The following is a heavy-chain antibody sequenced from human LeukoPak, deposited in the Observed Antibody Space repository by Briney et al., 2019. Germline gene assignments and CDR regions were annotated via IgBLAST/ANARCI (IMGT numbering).Heavy chain of an antibody. CDR1: ECIFRDYG. V-gene: IGHV3-30*18. Sequence: PGGSLRLSCEASECIFRDYGMHWVRQAPGKGLEWVAVISHYDGNYKDYVDSVRGRFTISRDNSKNTLYLQMNSLRAEDTAVYYCTNSDDYGDYWGQGTLVTVSS. CDR3: TNSDDYGDY. CDR2: ISHYDGNYK. J-gene: IGHJ4*02.